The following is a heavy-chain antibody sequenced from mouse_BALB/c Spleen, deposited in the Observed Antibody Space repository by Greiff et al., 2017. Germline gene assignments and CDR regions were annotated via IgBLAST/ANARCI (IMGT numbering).Heavy chain of an antibody. CDR1: GYAFSSSW. J-gene: IGHJ3*01. Sequence: QVQLKQSGPELVKPGASVKISCKASGYAFSSSWMNWVKQRPGQGLEWIGRIYPGDGDTNYNGKFKGKATLTADKSSSTAYMQLSSLTSVDSAVYFCAREEGLRFAYWGQGTLVTVSA. D-gene: IGHD2-4*01. V-gene: IGHV1-82*01. CDR3: AREEGLRFAY. CDR2: IYPGDGDT.